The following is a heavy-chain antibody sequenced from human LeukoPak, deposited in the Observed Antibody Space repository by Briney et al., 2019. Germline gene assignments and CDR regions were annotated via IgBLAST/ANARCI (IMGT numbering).Heavy chain of an antibody. CDR2: IYSTRTT. V-gene: IGHV3-66*03. CDR3: ARDKGTSYLSSFDY. CDR1: GFTVSSNY. D-gene: IGHD6-6*01. J-gene: IGHJ4*02. Sequence: GGSLRLSCAATGFTVSSNYMNWVRQAPGKGLEWVSVIYSTRTTYYADSVKGRFTISRDNSKNTLYLQMNSLRAADTAVYYCARDKGTSYLSSFDYWGQGTLVTVSS.